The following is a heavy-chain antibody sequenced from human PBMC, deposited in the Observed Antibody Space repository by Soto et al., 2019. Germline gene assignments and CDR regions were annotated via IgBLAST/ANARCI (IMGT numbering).Heavy chain of an antibody. V-gene: IGHV3-66*01. D-gene: IGHD3-10*01. CDR3: ARSANTYGSPFDY. CDR1: GFTVGNNY. J-gene: IGHJ4*02. Sequence: EVHLVESGGGLVQPGGSLRLSCAASGFTVGNNYMSWVRQAPGKGLEWVSIIHRGGSPSYADSVKGRFTISRDSSKNILYLQINGLTADDTAVYYCARSANTYGSPFDYWGQGALVTVSS. CDR2: IHRGGSP.